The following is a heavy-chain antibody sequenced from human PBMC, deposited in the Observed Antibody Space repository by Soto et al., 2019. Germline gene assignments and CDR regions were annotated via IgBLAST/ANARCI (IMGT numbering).Heavy chain of an antibody. V-gene: IGHV3-33*01. Sequence: PGGSLRLSCAASGFTFSSYGMHWVRQAPGKGLEWVAVIWYDGSNKYYADSVKGRFTISRDNSKNTLYLQMNSLRSEDTAVYYCARQVTGYSSGWGPYYYYGMDVWGQGTTVTVSS. CDR1: GFTFSSYG. CDR2: IWYDGSNK. CDR3: ARQVTGYSSGWGPYYYYGMDV. J-gene: IGHJ6*02. D-gene: IGHD6-19*01.